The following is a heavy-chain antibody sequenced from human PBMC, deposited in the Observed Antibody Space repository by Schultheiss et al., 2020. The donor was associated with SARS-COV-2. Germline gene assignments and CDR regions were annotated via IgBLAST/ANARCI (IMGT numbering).Heavy chain of an antibody. D-gene: IGHD6-13*01. V-gene: IGHV4-59*12. CDR3: ARRILGIAAAGTVGWFDP. J-gene: IGHJ5*02. Sequence: SQTLSLTCTVSGGSISSYYWSWIRQPPGKGLEWIGYIYYSGGTYYNPSLKSLVTISVDTSKNQFSLKLSSVTAADTAVYYCARRILGIAAAGTVGWFDPWGQGTLVTVSS. CDR2: IYYSGGT. CDR1: GGSISSYY.